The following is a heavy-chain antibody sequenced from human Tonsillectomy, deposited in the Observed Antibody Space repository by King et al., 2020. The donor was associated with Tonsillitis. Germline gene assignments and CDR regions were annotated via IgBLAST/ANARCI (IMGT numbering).Heavy chain of an antibody. CDR2: IHYSGST. J-gene: IGHJ6*03. CDR3: VRVVVGGYDSLSYMDV. Sequence: VQLQESGPGLVKPSQTLSLTCTVSGASISSGDYYWSWIRQPPGKGLEWIGYIHYSGSTYYNPSLKSRIAISLDTSKDRFSLKMVSVTAADTAVYYCVRVVVGGYDSLSYMDVWGKGTTVTVSS. V-gene: IGHV4-30-4*01. D-gene: IGHD5-12*01. CDR1: GASISSGDYY.